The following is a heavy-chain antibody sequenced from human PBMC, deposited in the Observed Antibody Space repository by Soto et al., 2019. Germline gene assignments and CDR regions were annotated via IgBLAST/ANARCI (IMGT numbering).Heavy chain of an antibody. Sequence: SETLCVRYAVEGGSFSGFYLSWIRQPPGKGLEWIGEINHSGSTNYNPSLKSRVTISVDTSKNQFSLKLSSVTAADTAVYYCARGRKRPAAHNFDYWGQGTLVTVSS. D-gene: IGHD2-2*01. CDR2: INHSGST. CDR3: ARGRKRPAAHNFDY. V-gene: IGHV4-34*01. CDR1: GGSFSGFY. J-gene: IGHJ4*02.